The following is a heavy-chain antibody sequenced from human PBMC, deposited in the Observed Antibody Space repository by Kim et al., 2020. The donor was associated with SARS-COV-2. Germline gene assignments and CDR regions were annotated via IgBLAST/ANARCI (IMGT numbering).Heavy chain of an antibody. D-gene: IGHD5-12*01. CDR2: IYPGDSDT. CDR3: ARQRAYSGYAPAGAGSDY. CDR1: GYSFTSYW. Sequence: GESLKISCKGSGYSFTSYWIGWVRQMPGKGLEWMGIIYPGDSDTRYSPSFQGQVTISADMSISTAYLQWSSLKASDTAIYYCARQRAYSGYAPAGAGSDYWGQGTLVSVSS. J-gene: IGHJ4*02. V-gene: IGHV5-51*01.